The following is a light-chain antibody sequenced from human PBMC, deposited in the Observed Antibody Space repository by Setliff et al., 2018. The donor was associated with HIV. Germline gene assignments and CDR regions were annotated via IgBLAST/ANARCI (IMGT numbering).Light chain of an antibody. CDR3: CSNTGSNTYV. CDR2: QAS. J-gene: IGLJ1*01. V-gene: IGLV2-23*01. CDR1: SGDVGRYNL. Sequence: QSVLTQPASVSGSPGQSITISCTGTSGDVGRYNLVSWSQQQPGKPPKLMIYQASKRPSGVSNRFSGSKSGNTASLTISGLQAEDEADYYCCSNTGSNTYVFGTGTKVTVL.